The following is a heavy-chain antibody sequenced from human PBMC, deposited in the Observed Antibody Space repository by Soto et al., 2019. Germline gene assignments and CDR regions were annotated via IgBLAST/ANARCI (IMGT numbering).Heavy chain of an antibody. CDR1: GGSISSGDFY. CDR2: IFYSGST. Sequence: SETLSLTCTVSGGSISSGDFYWTWIRQPPGKGLEWIGHIFYSGSTYYNPSLKSRIAISVDTSRNQFSLKVNSVTAADTAMYYCARLPFFCSGGACNYNFYGLDVWGQGTTVTVSS. J-gene: IGHJ6*02. V-gene: IGHV4-30-4*01. CDR3: ARLPFFCSGGACNYNFYGLDV. D-gene: IGHD2-15*01.